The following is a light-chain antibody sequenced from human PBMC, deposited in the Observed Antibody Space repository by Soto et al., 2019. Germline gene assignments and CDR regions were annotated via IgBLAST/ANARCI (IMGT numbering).Light chain of an antibody. CDR3: QQRSNWPPT. CDR1: QSVSSY. Sequence: DIVLTQSPGTLSLSPGERATLSCRASQSVSSYLAWYQQKPGQAPRLLIYDASNRATGIPARFSGSGSGTDFTLTISSLEPEDFAVYYCQQRSNWPPTFGGGTKVEIK. CDR2: DAS. J-gene: IGKJ4*01. V-gene: IGKV3-11*01.